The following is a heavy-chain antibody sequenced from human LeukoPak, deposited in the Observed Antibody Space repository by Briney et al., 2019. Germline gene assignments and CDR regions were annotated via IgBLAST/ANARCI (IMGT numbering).Heavy chain of an antibody. CDR3: ARVGSGNFDY. CDR2: IYYSGNT. J-gene: IGHJ4*02. Sequence: SETLSLTCTVSGGAISTYYWSRIRQPPGKGLEWIGYIYYSGNTNYNPSLKSRLTISVDTSKNQFSLRLSSVTAADTAVYYCARVGSGNFDYWGQGTLVTVSS. V-gene: IGHV4-59*01. D-gene: IGHD1-26*01. CDR1: GGAISTYY.